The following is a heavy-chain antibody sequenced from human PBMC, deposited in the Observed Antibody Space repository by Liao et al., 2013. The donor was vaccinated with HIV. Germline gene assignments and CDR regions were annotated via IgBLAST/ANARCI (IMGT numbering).Heavy chain of an antibody. Sequence: QLQLQESGSGLVKPSQTLSLTCAVSGDSISSVGHSWSWIRQPPGKGLQWIGYIYHSGSTFYNPSLKSRVTMSVDSSKNQFSLRLTSVTAADTAFYYCARGRPTPYYYYYMDVWGTGTAVTVSS. J-gene: IGHJ6*03. CDR2: IYHSGST. CDR3: ARGRPTPYYYYYMDV. V-gene: IGHV4-30-2*01. CDR1: GDSISSVGHS.